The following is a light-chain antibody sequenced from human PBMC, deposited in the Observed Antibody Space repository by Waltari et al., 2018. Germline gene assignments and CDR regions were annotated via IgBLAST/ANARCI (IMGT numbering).Light chain of an antibody. CDR1: NFGNKN. CDR2: YDG. Sequence: SYDLTQPPSVSVSPGQTARITCGGDNFGNKNVHWYQQKPPQAPVLVIYYDGERPSGIPERFSASKSGKSATLTISGVEAGDEADYYCQVWDSSSDQQVLFGRGTRLTAL. J-gene: IGLJ7*02. V-gene: IGLV3-21*01. CDR3: QVWDSSSDQQVL.